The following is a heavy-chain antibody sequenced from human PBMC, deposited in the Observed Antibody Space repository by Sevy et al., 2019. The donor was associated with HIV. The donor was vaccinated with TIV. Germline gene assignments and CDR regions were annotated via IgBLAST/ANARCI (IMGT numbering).Heavy chain of an antibody. J-gene: IGHJ5*02. CDR1: GGTFSSYA. V-gene: IGHV1-69*13. D-gene: IGHD2-2*01. Sequence: APVKVSCKASGGTFSSYAISWVRQAPGQGLEWMGGIIPIFGTANYAQKFQGRVTITADESTSTAYMELSSLRSEDTAMYYCATERYCSCTSCLGGFDPWGQGTLVTVSS. CDR3: ATERYCSCTSCLGGFDP. CDR2: IIPIFGTA.